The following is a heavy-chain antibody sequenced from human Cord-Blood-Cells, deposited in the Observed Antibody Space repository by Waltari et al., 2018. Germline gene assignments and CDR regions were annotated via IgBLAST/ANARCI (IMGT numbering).Heavy chain of an antibody. D-gene: IGHD4-17*01. CDR3: TVYGDYDY. J-gene: IGHJ4*02. V-gene: IGHV3-73*02. CDR2: SRSKANSYAT. CDR1: GFTFSGSA. Sequence: EVQLLESGGGLVQPGGYLNLSCAASGFTFSGSAMHWVRQASGKGLEWVGRSRSKANSYATAYAASVKGRFTISRDDSKNTAYLQMNSLKTEDTAVYYCTVYGDYDYWGQGTLVTVSS.